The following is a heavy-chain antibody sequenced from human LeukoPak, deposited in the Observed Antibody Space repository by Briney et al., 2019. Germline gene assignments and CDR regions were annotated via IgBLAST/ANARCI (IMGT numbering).Heavy chain of an antibody. CDR3: ARGVRGSSWVSFDY. J-gene: IGHJ4*02. Sequence: PGGSLRLSCAASGFTPAFTFSNYDMHWVRQTPGKGLEWVAFIRYDESNKDYADSVKGRFTISRDNSKNTLYLQMNSLRAEDTAVYYCARGVRGSSWVSFDYWGQGTLVTGSS. CDR1: GFTPAFTFSNYD. V-gene: IGHV3-30*02. CDR2: IRYDESNK. D-gene: IGHD6-13*01.